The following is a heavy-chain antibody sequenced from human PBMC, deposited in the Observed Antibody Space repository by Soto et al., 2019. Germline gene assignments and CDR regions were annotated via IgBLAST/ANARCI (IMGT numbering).Heavy chain of an antibody. CDR1: GYTFTTYG. CDR2: ISGYNGHT. J-gene: IGHJ6*02. Sequence: QVQLVQSGAEVRKPGASVKVSCKASGYTFTTYGISWVRQAPGQGLEWMGWISGYNGHTKYAQKFQGRVNMTTDTSTSTVYMDLRSLRSDDTAVYYCAREGEMPYYYYGLDVWGQGTTVNVSS. CDR3: AREGEMPYYYYGLDV. V-gene: IGHV1-18*01. D-gene: IGHD3-16*01.